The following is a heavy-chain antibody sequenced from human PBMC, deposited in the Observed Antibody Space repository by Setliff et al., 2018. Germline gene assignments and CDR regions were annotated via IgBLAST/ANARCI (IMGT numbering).Heavy chain of an antibody. CDR1: GYMFNSYG. D-gene: IGHD2-8*01. V-gene: IGHV1-18*01. CDR3: SRLVRYCTTTTCQSVPGAEV. J-gene: IGHJ4*02. Sequence: ASVKVSCKTSGYMFNSYGLSWVRQAPGQGLDWMGWISSYNGHTNYAQKFQGRITMTTDTSTNTASMELRSLRSDDTAVYYCSRLVRYCTTTTCQSVPGAEVWGQGTLVTVSS. CDR2: ISSYNGHT.